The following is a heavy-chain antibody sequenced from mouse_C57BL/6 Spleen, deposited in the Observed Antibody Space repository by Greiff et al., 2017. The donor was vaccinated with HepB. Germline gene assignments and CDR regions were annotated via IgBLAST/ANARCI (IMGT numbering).Heavy chain of an antibody. J-gene: IGHJ2*01. CDR3: AREGDDGYSHFDY. D-gene: IGHD2-3*01. CDR1: GYTFTSYW. V-gene: IGHV1-7*01. CDR2: INPSSGYT. Sequence: VQLQQSGAELAKPGASVKLSCKASGYTFTSYWMHWVKQRPGQGLEWIGYINPSSGYTKYNQKYKDKATLTADKSSSTAYMQRSSLTYADSAVYYWAREGDDGYSHFDYWGQSTTLTVSS.